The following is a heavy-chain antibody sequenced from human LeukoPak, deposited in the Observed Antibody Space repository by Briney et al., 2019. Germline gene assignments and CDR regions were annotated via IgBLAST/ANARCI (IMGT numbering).Heavy chain of an antibody. D-gene: IGHD5-24*01. J-gene: IGHJ4*02. CDR1: GYTFTGYY. V-gene: IGHV1-2*02. CDR2: ISPSSGGT. CDR3: ARGLPGTTITGSFDY. Sequence: ASVKVSCKASGYTFTGYYVHWVRQAPGQGLEWMGWISPSSGGTNYAQKFQGRVTVTRDTSISTAYMELSSLRPDDTAVYYCARGLPGTTITGSFDYWGQGTLVTVSS.